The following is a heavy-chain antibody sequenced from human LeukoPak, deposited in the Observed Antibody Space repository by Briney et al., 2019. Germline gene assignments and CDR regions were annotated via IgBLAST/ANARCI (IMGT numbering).Heavy chain of an antibody. J-gene: IGHJ4*02. CDR1: GFTFSSYA. Sequence: GGSLRLSCAASGFTFSSYAMSWVRQAPGKGLEWVSAISGSGSSTDYADSVKGRFTISRDNSKNTRYLQMNSLRAEDTAVYYCAKSGPGSGTSGGDYFDYWGQGTLVTVSS. CDR2: ISGSGSST. D-gene: IGHD3-10*01. V-gene: IGHV3-23*01. CDR3: AKSGPGSGTSGGDYFDY.